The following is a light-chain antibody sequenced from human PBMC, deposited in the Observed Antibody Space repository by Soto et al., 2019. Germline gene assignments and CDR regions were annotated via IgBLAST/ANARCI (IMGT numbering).Light chain of an antibody. CDR1: QSVSSNF. CDR3: QQYDSSPRT. Sequence: EIVLTQSPGTLSLSPGERATLSCRASQSVSSNFLAWYQQKPGQAPRLLIYDGSNRATGIPDRFSGSGSGTDFTLTISRLEPEDFAVYYCQQYDSSPRTFGHGTKVDIK. CDR2: DGS. J-gene: IGKJ1*01. V-gene: IGKV3-20*01.